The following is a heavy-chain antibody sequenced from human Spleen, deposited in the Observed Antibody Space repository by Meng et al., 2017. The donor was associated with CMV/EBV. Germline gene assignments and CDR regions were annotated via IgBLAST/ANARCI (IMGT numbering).Heavy chain of an antibody. J-gene: IGHJ4*02. CDR2: INYGGSTI. CDR1: GFSFSDYY. V-gene: IGHV3-11*04. D-gene: IGHD4-11*01. Sequence: GESLKISCAASGFSFSDYYMNWIRQAPGKGLEWLSYINYGGSTIFYADSVKGRFTISRDNTKNSLYLQMYSLRAEDTAVYYCTRGRLPSDYWGQGTLVTVSS. CDR3: TRGRLPSDY.